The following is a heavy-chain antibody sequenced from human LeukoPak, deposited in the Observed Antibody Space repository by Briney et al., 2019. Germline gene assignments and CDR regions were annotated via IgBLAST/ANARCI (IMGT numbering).Heavy chain of an antibody. CDR3: ARVVVVAATEVPYDFDY. CDR1: GYTFTSYG. Sequence: GASVKVSCKASGYTFTSYGIAWVRQAPGQGLEWMGWISVYNGDTKYGQKFQGGVTMTTDTATNTAYMEVRSLRSDDAAVYYCARVVVVAATEVPYDFDYWGHGTLVTVSS. J-gene: IGHJ4*01. D-gene: IGHD2-15*01. V-gene: IGHV1-18*01. CDR2: ISVYNGDT.